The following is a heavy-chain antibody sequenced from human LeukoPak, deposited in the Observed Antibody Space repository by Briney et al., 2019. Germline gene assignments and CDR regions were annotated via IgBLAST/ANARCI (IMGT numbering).Heavy chain of an antibody. D-gene: IGHD5-18*01. CDR2: IREERGQE. Sequence: GSLRLSCVASGVTVSNHWMSWVRQAPGKGLEWVANIREERGQEYYVDSVKGRFTISKNSAKNSLYLQMNTLRVEDTAMYYCASLDTAKQPLANHWGQGTLVTVSS. V-gene: IGHV3-7*03. J-gene: IGHJ5*02. CDR3: ASLDTAKQPLANH. CDR1: GVTVSNHW.